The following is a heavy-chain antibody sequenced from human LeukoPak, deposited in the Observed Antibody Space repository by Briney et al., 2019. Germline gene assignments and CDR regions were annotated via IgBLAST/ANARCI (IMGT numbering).Heavy chain of an antibody. Sequence: GGSLRLSCAASGLTISAYSMSWVRQAPGTGLEWVSTIDVTTGGSYYAHSVKGRFTISRDNFQNTLFLQLNSLRVDDTAVYYCAKVNYYHLYFWGQGTLVTVSS. CDR2: IDVTTGGS. J-gene: IGHJ4*02. V-gene: IGHV3-23*01. CDR3: AKVNYYHLYF. CDR1: GLTISAYS. D-gene: IGHD3-22*01.